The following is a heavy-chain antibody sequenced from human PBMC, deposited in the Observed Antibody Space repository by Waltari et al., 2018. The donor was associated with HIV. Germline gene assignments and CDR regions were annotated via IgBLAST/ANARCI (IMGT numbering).Heavy chain of an antibody. Sequence: QVQLVQYGAEVKKPGASVKVSCKASGYTFTGYYMHWVRQAPGQGLEWMGWINPNSGGTNYAQKFQGRVTMTRDTSISTAYMELSRLRSDDTAMYYCARAQYYYDSSGYYYGDYGMDVWGQGTTVTVSS. V-gene: IGHV1-2*02. CDR2: INPNSGGT. J-gene: IGHJ6*02. CDR1: GYTFTGYY. D-gene: IGHD3-22*01. CDR3: ARAQYYYDSSGYYYGDYGMDV.